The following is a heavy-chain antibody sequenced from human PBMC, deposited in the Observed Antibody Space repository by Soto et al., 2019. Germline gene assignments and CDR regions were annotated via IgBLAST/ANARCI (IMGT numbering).Heavy chain of an antibody. CDR3: ARVKTRGYSGYDYWFDP. Sequence: QVQLQESGPGLVKPSETLSLTCTVSGGSISSYYWSWIRQPAGKGLEWIGRIYTSGSTNYNPSLKSRSSMSVDTSKNQLSLKLSSVTAADTAVYYCARVKTRGYSGYDYWFDPWGQGTLVTVSS. CDR1: GGSISSYY. CDR2: IYTSGST. D-gene: IGHD5-12*01. J-gene: IGHJ5*02. V-gene: IGHV4-4*07.